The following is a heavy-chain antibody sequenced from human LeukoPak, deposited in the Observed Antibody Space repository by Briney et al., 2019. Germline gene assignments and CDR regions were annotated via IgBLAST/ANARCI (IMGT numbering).Heavy chain of an antibody. D-gene: IGHD2-15*01. Sequence: GGSLRLSCAASGFTFSSYAMHWVRQAPGKGLEWVAVISYDGSNKYYADSVKGRFTISRDNSKNTLYLQMNSLRAEDMAVYYCARPVVPAAPYYYYGMDVWGQGTTVTVSS. V-gene: IGHV3-30-3*01. CDR3: ARPVVPAAPYYYYGMDV. CDR1: GFTFSSYA. CDR2: ISYDGSNK. J-gene: IGHJ6*02.